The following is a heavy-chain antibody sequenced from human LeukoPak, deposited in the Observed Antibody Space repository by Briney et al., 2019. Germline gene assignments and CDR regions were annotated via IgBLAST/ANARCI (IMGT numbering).Heavy chain of an antibody. D-gene: IGHD5-24*01. CDR2: ISGDGVSS. CDR3: VREQFSHTSNYFDN. J-gene: IGHJ4*02. Sequence: PGGSLRPSCAASGFMFDDYAMHWVRQVPGRGLEWVSLISGDGVSSFYADSVKGRFTISRDNNNSSLSLQMRRLTTEDTAFYYCVREQFSHTSNYFDNWGQGILVTVSS. CDR1: GFMFDDYA. V-gene: IGHV3-43*02.